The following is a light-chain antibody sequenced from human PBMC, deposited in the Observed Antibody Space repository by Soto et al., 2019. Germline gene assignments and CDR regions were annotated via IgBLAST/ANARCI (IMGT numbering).Light chain of an antibody. CDR3: QSYDSSLSAP. J-gene: IGLJ2*01. CDR1: SSNIGAGYD. CDR2: GNS. Sequence: QSVLTQPPSVSGAPGQRVTISCTGSSSNIGAGYDVHWYQQLPGTAPKLLIYGNSNRPSGVPDRFSGSKSGTSASLAITGLQAEDEGDYYCQSYDSSLSAPFGGGTKLTVL. V-gene: IGLV1-40*01.